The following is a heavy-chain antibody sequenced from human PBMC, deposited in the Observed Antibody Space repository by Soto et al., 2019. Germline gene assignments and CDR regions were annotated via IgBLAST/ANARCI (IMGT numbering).Heavy chain of an antibody. D-gene: IGHD3-3*01. CDR2: INGGNGDT. V-gene: IGHV1-3*01. J-gene: IGHJ4*02. Sequence: QVQLVQSGAEVQKPGASVKLSCKASGYTFTSYSMHWVRQAPGQSLEWLGWINGGNGDTRYPQKFQGRVTVTRDTSASTVYMELSSLNSEDTAVYYCARDRVGKDDWGQGTQVTVSS. CDR3: ARDRVGKDD. CDR1: GYTFTSYS.